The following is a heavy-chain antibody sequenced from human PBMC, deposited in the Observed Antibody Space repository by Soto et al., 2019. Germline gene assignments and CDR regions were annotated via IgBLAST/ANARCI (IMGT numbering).Heavy chain of an antibody. CDR2: ISAYNVNT. J-gene: IGHJ5*02. V-gene: IGHV1-18*01. D-gene: IGHD2-21*02. CDR1: GYSFTSYG. CDR3: ARVTYNWVDP. Sequence: QVQLVQSGAEVKKPGASVKVSCKASGYSFTSYGISWVRQAPGQGLEWMGWISAYNVNTKYAQKFQGRVTVTTDTSTSTAYMELRSLRSDDTAIYYCARVTYNWVDPWGQGTVVTVSS.